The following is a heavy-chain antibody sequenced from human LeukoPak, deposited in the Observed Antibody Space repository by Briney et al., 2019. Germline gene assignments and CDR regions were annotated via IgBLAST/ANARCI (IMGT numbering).Heavy chain of an antibody. CDR3: ARLRNVGGNPHPFNV. CDR1: GFTFSTYS. CDR2: ITGTSTYI. V-gene: IGHV3-21*01. Sequence: PGGSLRLSCAASGFTFSTYSLNWVRQAPGRGLEWVSSITGTSTYIFYADSVKGRFTISRDNAKNSLYLQMNSLRAEDTAVYYCARLRNVGGNPHPFNVWGQGTTVTVSS. J-gene: IGHJ3*01. D-gene: IGHD4-23*01.